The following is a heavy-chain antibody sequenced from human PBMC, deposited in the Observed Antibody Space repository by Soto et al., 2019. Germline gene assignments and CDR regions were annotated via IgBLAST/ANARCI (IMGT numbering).Heavy chain of an antibody. D-gene: IGHD2-15*01. J-gene: IGHJ4*02. CDR1: GYTFTSYG. CDR3: AIDLRGYCSGGSCYSGY. Sequence: QVQLVQSGAEVKKPGASVKVSCKASGYTFTSYGISWVRQAPGQGLEWMGWISAYNGNTNYAQKLQGRVTMTTDTSTSTAYMELRSLRSDDTAVYYCAIDLRGYCSGGSCYSGYWGQGTLVTVSS. V-gene: IGHV1-18*01. CDR2: ISAYNGNT.